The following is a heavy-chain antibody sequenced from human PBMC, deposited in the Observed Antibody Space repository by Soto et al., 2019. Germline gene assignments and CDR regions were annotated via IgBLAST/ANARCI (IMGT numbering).Heavy chain of an antibody. CDR3: ARGFGRFNY. V-gene: IGHV3-48*03. Sequence: PGGSLRLSCGVSGFTFNDFEMNWVRQAPGKGLEWLAYIDGSGTTKKYADSVRGRFTISRDNPNNSLFLQMSSLSAADTAIYYCARGFGRFNYWGQGTLVYGSS. CDR1: GFTFNDFE. CDR2: IDGSGTTK. D-gene: IGHD3-10*01. J-gene: IGHJ4*02.